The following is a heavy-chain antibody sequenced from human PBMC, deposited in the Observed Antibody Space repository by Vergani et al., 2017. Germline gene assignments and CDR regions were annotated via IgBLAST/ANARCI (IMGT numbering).Heavy chain of an antibody. CDR2: ISGSGGST. Sequence: EVQLLESGGGLVQPGRSLRLSCAASGFTFSSYAMSWVRQAPGKGLEWVSAISGSGGSTYYADSVKGRFTISRDNSKNTLYLQMNSLRAEDTAVYYCASCLRFLEWPDVWGQGTTVTVSS. V-gene: IGHV3-23*01. J-gene: IGHJ6*02. D-gene: IGHD3-3*01. CDR3: ASCLRFLEWPDV. CDR1: GFTFSSYA.